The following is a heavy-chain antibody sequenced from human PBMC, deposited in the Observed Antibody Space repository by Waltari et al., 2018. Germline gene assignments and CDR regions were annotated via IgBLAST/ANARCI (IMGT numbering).Heavy chain of an antibody. Sequence: QVQLVQSGAEVKKPGSSVKVSCKASGGTFSSYAISWVRQAPGQGLGWMGGISPIFGTANYAKKFQGRVTITADESTSTAYMELSSLRSEDTAVYYCASPRVDSSGYYGYWGQGTLVTVSS. D-gene: IGHD3-22*01. CDR1: GGTFSSYA. CDR3: ASPRVDSSGYYGY. J-gene: IGHJ4*02. CDR2: ISPIFGTA. V-gene: IGHV1-69*12.